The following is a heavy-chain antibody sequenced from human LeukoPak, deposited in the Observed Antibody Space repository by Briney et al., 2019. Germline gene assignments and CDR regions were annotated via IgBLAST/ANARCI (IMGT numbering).Heavy chain of an antibody. CDR2: MNTNSGNT. V-gene: IGHV1-8*01. J-gene: IGHJ4*02. Sequence: VASVKVSCKASGYTFTSYDINWVRQATGQGLEWMGWMNTNSGNTGYAQKFQGRVTMTRTTSISTAYMELSSLRSEDTAVYYCARVHYGYSGYDNFDYWGQGTLVTVSS. D-gene: IGHD5-12*01. CDR1: GYTFTSYD. CDR3: ARVHYGYSGYDNFDY.